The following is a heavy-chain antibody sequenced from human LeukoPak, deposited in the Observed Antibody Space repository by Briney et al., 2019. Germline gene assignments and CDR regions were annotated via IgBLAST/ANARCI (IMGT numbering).Heavy chain of an antibody. CDR2: IYTSGST. J-gene: IGHJ6*03. CDR1: GCSISSYY. CDR3: ARGVAAAGFYYYYYYYMDV. V-gene: IGHV4-4*07. D-gene: IGHD6-13*01. Sequence: SETLSLTCTVSGCSISSYYWSWIRQPAGKGLEWIGRIYTSGSTNYNPSLKSRVTMSVDTSKNQFSLKLSSVTAADTAVYYCARGVAAAGFYYYYYYYMDVWGKGTTVTVSS.